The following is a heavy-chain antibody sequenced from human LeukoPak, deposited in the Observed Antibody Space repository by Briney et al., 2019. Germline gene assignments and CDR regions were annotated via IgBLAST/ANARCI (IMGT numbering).Heavy chain of an antibody. Sequence: GGSLRLSCAASGFSFSGYGMHWVRQAPGKGLEWVAIIWYDGSIKYYTDSVKGRFTISRDTAKNSLYLQMDSLRVEDTAVYYCARDQFHYYGMDVWGQGTTVTVS. CDR3: ARDQFHYYGMDV. CDR2: IWYDGSIK. V-gene: IGHV3-33*01. CDR1: GFSFSGYG. J-gene: IGHJ6*02.